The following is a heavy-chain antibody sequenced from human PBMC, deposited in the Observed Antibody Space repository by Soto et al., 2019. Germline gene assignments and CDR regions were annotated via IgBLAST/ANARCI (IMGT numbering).Heavy chain of an antibody. CDR1: GYTFTSYY. J-gene: IGHJ4*02. CDR3: ARDLGGYYFDY. Sequence: ASVKVSCKASGYTFTSYYMHWVLQAPGQGLEWMGIINPSGGSTSYAQKFQGRVTMTRDTSTSTVYMELSSLRSEDTAVYYCARDLGGYYFDYWGQGTLVTVSS. CDR2: INPSGGST. V-gene: IGHV1-46*01. D-gene: IGHD3-22*01.